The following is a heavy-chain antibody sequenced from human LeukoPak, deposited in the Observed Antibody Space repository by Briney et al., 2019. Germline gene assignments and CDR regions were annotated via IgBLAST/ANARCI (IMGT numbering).Heavy chain of an antibody. CDR2: IIPIFGTA. V-gene: IGHV1-69*05. J-gene: IGHJ4*02. CDR1: GGTLSSYA. D-gene: IGHD2/OR15-2a*01. Sequence: ASVKVSCKASGGTLSSYAISWVRQAPGQGLEWMGGIIPIFGTANYAQKFQGRVTITTDESTSTAYMELSSLRSEDTAVYYCAMSAVMPYYFDYWGQGTLVTVSS. CDR3: AMSAVMPYYFDY.